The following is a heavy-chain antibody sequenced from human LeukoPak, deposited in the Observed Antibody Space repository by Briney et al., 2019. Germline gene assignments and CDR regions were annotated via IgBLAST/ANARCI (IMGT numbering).Heavy chain of an antibody. CDR1: GGSISSYY. D-gene: IGHD1-26*01. J-gene: IGHJ4*02. V-gene: IGHV4-59*01. CDR2: IYYSGST. Sequence: SETLSLTCTVSGGSISSYYWSWIRQPPGKGLEWIGYIYYSGSTNYNPSLKSRVTISVDTSKNQFSLKLTSVTAADTAVYYCARAPVGGGMTWLYHFDFWGQGTLVTVSS. CDR3: ARAPVGGGMTWLYHFDF.